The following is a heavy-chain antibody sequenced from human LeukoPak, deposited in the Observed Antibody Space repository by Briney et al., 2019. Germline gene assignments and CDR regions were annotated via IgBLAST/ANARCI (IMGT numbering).Heavy chain of an antibody. V-gene: IGHV3-23*01. J-gene: IGHJ4*02. D-gene: IGHD1-14*01. CDR2: ISRGGDDI. CDR3: AKSSTPTSCRNLDF. CDR1: GFTFSSYS. Sequence: GGSLRLSCAASGFTFSSYSMNWVRQAPGKGLEWVSVISRGGDDIYYAESVKGRFTISRDNSKNTLFLQMNSLRTEDTAVYYRAKSSTPTSCRNLDFWGQGTLATVSS.